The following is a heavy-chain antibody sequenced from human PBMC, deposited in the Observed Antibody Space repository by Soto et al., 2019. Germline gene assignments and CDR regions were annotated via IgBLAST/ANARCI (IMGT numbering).Heavy chain of an antibody. CDR2: ISGSGGST. Sequence: GGSLRLSCAASGFTFSSYAMSWVRQAPGKGLEWVSAISGSGGSTYYADSVKGRFTISRDNSKNTLYLQMNSLRAEDTAVYYCANDKYDFWSGYYNGWFDPWGQGTLVTVSS. CDR3: ANDKYDFWSGYYNGWFDP. D-gene: IGHD3-3*01. J-gene: IGHJ5*02. CDR1: GFTFSSYA. V-gene: IGHV3-23*01.